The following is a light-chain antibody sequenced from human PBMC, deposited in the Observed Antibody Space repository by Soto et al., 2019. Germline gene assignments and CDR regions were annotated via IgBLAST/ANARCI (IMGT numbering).Light chain of an antibody. CDR2: GAS. CDR1: QSVSSN. V-gene: IGKV3-15*01. Sequence: EIVMTQSPATLSVSPGERATLSCRASQSVSSNLAWYQQKPVQAPRLLIYGASTRATGIPARFSGSGSGTEFILTISSLQSEDFAVYYCQQYNNWPSWTFGQGTKVDIK. CDR3: QQYNNWPSWT. J-gene: IGKJ1*01.